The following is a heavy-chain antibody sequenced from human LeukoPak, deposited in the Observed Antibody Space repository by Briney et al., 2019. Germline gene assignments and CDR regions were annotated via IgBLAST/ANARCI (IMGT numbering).Heavy chain of an antibody. D-gene: IGHD6-13*01. J-gene: IGHJ6*02. Sequence: ASVKVSCKASGYTFTGYYMHWVRQAPGQGLEWMGWINPNSGGTNYAQKFQGWVAMTRDTSISTAYMELSRLRSDDTAVYYCARALDGTYGMDVWGQGTTVTVSS. V-gene: IGHV1-2*04. CDR1: GYTFTGYY. CDR2: INPNSGGT. CDR3: ARALDGTYGMDV.